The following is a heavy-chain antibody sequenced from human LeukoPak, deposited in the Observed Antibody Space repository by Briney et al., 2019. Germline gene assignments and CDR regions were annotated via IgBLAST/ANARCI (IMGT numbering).Heavy chain of an antibody. Sequence: PGGTPRLSCAASGFTFSTYGMNWVRQAPGKGLEWVSSISSSSSYIYYADSVKGRFTISRDNAKNSLYLQMNSLRAEDTAVYYCAELGITMIGGVWGKGTTVTISS. CDR3: AELGITMIGGV. D-gene: IGHD3-10*02. J-gene: IGHJ6*04. CDR2: ISSSSSYI. V-gene: IGHV3-21*01. CDR1: GFTFSTYG.